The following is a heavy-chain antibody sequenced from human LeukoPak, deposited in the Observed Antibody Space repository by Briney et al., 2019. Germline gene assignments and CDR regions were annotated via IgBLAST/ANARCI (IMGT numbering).Heavy chain of an antibody. CDR3: ARDWGYCSSTSCYMHDYFDY. D-gene: IGHD2-2*02. V-gene: IGHV1-46*01. CDR1: GYTFTSYY. J-gene: IGHJ4*02. Sequence: ASVKVPCKASGYTFTSYYMHWVRQAPGQGLEWMGIINPSGGSTSYAQRFQGRVTMTRDMSTSTVYMELSSLRSEDTAVYYCARDWGYCSSTSCYMHDYFDYWGQGTLVTVSS. CDR2: INPSGGST.